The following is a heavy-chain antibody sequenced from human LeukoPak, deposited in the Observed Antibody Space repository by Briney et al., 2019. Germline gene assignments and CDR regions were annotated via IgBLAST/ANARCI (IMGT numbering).Heavy chain of an antibody. J-gene: IGHJ4*02. V-gene: IGHV1-2*02. CDR3: ARLEGGGY. CDR1: GYTFTGHY. D-gene: IGHD3-3*01. CDR2: INPNSGGT. Sequence: ASVKVSCKASGYTFTGHYMHWVRPAPGQGLEWIGRINPNSGGTNYAQKFQGRVTMTRDTSISTAYMEVSRLRSDDTGVYYCARLEGGGYWGQGTLVTVSS.